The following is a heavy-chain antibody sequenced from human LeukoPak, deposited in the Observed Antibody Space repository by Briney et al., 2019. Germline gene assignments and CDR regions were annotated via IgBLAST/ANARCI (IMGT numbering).Heavy chain of an antibody. CDR3: AKGTERYREVSSYDF. CDR1: GFTLSSYW. CDR2: ISGAVGGGT. J-gene: IGHJ4*02. D-gene: IGHD3-10*01. V-gene: IGHV3-23*01. Sequence: GGSLRLSCAASGFTLSSYWMSWVRQAPGKGLEWVSAISGAVGGGTYYADVVKGRFTISRDNSKNTLYLQMNSLRADDTATYYCAKGTERYREVSSYDFWGQGTLVAVSS.